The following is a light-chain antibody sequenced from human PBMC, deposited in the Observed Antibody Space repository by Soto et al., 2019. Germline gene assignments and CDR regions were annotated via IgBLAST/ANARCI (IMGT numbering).Light chain of an antibody. J-gene: IGLJ3*02. CDR2: ANT. CDR3: QSFDSSMDGWV. V-gene: IGLV1-40*01. CDR1: SSNIGAGHD. Sequence: QSVLTQPHSVSGAPGQRVTISCTGSSSNIGAGHDVHWYQQIPETAPRLLVSANTNRPSGVPDRFSGSNSGTSASLAITGLQAEDEADYYCQSFDSSMDGWVFGGGTKVTVL.